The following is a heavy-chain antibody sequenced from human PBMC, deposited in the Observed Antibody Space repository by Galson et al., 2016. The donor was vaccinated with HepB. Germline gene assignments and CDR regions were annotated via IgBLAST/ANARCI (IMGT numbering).Heavy chain of an antibody. CDR1: GFTFNTYG. J-gene: IGHJ5*02. Sequence: SLRLSCAASGFTFNTYGMHWVRQAPGKGLEWVAVTSYDGTNKHYADSVRGRFTISRDNSKNTLFLHMISLRAEDTAVYYCAKDISGHIARWFDPWGQGTLVTVSS. D-gene: IGHD5-12*01. CDR2: TSYDGTNK. CDR3: AKDISGHIARWFDP. V-gene: IGHV3-30*18.